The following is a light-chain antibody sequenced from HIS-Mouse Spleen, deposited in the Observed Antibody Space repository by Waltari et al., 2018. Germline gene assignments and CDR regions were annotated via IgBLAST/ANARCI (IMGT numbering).Light chain of an antibody. Sequence: EIVMTQSPATLSVSQGERATLPCRASQGVSSNLAWYQQKPGQAPRLLIYGASTRATGIPARFSGSGSGTEFTLTISSMQSEDFAVYYCQQYNNWPWTFGQGTKVEIK. J-gene: IGKJ1*01. V-gene: IGKV3-15*01. CDR3: QQYNNWPWT. CDR1: QGVSSN. CDR2: GAS.